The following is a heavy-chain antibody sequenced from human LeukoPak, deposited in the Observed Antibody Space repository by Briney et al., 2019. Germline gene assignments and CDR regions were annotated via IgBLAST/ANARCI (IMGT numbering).Heavy chain of an antibody. CDR3: ARAWWDDAFDI. D-gene: IGHD2-15*01. Sequence: ASETLSLTCTVSGGSISSYYWSWIRQPPGKGLEWIGYIYYSGSTNYNPSLKSRVTISVDTSKNQFSLKLSSVTAADTAVYYCARAWWDDAFDIWGQGTMVTVSS. CDR2: IYYSGST. J-gene: IGHJ3*02. V-gene: IGHV4-59*12. CDR1: GGSISSYY.